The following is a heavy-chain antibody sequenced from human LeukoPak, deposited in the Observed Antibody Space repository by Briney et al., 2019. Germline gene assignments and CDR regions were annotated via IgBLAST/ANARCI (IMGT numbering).Heavy chain of an antibody. CDR3: ASLSGSDY. CDR2: ISSSSSYI. V-gene: IGHV3-21*01. D-gene: IGHD3-10*01. Sequence: PGGPLRLSCAASGFTFSSYAMTWVRQAPGKGLEWVSSISSSSSYIYYADSVKGRFTISGDNARNSLYLQMNSLRAEDTAVYYCASLSGSDYWGQGTLVTVSS. CDR1: GFTFSSYA. J-gene: IGHJ4*02.